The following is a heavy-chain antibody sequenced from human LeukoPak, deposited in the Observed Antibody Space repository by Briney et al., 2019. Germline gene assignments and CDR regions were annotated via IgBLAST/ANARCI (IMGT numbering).Heavy chain of an antibody. D-gene: IGHD6-19*01. CDR1: GLTFSSYA. J-gene: IGHJ5*02. CDR2: ISGSGGST. Sequence: TGGSLRLSCAASGLTFSSYAMSWLRQAPGKGPEWVSAISGSGGSTYYADSVKGRFTNSRDNSQDPLYMQMNSLRAEYTGVYYCAKAKTLGYSSGWYGFWFAPWGQGTLVTVSS. V-gene: IGHV3-23*01. CDR3: AKAKTLGYSSGWYGFWFAP.